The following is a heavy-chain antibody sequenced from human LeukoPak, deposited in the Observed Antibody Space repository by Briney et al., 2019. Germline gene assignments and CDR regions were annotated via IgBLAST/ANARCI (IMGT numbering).Heavy chain of an antibody. CDR1: CGSISSHY. Sequence: SCGSISSHYWSWIRHHPGKGLECVSVIYSGVSTYYADSVKARFTISRDNSKNTLHLQMNSLRAEDTAVYYCARERIGRYFYDSSGQFDYWGQGTLVTVSS. D-gene: IGHD3-22*01. CDR3: ARERIGRYFYDSSGQFDY. V-gene: IGHV3-66*01. J-gene: IGHJ4*02. CDR2: IYSGVST.